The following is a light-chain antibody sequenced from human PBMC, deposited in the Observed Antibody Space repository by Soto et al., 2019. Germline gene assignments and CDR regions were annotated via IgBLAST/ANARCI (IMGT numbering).Light chain of an antibody. Sequence: DIQRTQSPSTLSASVGDKVTITCRASQSISSWLAWYQQKPGKAPKLLIYKASNLESGVPSRFSGSGSGTEFTLSISTLQPDDFATYYCQQYDTFPRTFGQGTKVEIK. CDR1: QSISSW. J-gene: IGKJ1*01. CDR3: QQYDTFPRT. V-gene: IGKV1-5*03. CDR2: KAS.